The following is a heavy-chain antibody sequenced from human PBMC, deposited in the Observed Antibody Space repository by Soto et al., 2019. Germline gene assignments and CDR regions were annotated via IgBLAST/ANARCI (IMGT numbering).Heavy chain of an antibody. D-gene: IGHD4-17*01. CDR1: GGTVSSYY. V-gene: IGHV4-4*07. CDR2: IYTSGST. CDR3: ARTLLDYGVWFDP. Sequence: XTLSITSTVSGGTVSSYYWSWIRQQAGKGLEWIERIYTSGSTNYNPSLKSRVTMSVDTSKKQFSLKLTSVTAADTDVYYCARTLLDYGVWFDPWGQGTLVTVPS. J-gene: IGHJ5*02.